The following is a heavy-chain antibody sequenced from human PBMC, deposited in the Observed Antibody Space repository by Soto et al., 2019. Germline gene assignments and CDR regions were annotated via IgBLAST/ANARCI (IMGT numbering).Heavy chain of an antibody. CDR1: GGSVSSGSYY. V-gene: IGHV4-61*01. CDR3: PRAHSSGRIFDY. J-gene: IGHJ4*02. D-gene: IGHD6-19*01. CDR2: IYYSGST. Sequence: QVQLQESGPGLVKPSETLSLTCTVSGGSVSSGSYYWSWIRQPPGKGLEWIGYIYYSGSTNYNPTLKSRVTISVDTSKNQFSLKQSSVTAADTAVYYCPRAHSSGRIFDYWGQGTVVTVSS.